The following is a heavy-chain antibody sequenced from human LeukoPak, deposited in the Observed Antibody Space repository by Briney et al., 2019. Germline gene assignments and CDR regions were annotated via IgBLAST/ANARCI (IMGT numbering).Heavy chain of an antibody. CDR2: IYYSGST. CDR1: GGSISSYY. CDR3: ARGDGYNFYY. J-gene: IGHJ4*02. Sequence: PSETLSLTCTVSGGSISSYYWSWIRQPPGKGLGWIGYIYYSGSTNYNPSLKSRVTISVDTSKNQFSLNLSSVTAADTAVYYCARGDGYNFYYWGQGTLVTVSS. D-gene: IGHD5-24*01. V-gene: IGHV4-59*01.